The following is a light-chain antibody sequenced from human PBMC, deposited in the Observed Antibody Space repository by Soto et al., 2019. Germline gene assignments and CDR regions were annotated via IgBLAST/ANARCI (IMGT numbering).Light chain of an antibody. CDR2: EVS. V-gene: IGLV2-14*01. CDR3: SSYTSSSTL. J-gene: IGLJ1*01. Sequence: QSALTQPASVSVSPGQSITVSCTGTSSDVGSYNYVSWYQQHPGKAPKLMIYEVSDRPSGISSSFSGSKSGNTASLTISGLQTEDEADYYCSSYTSSSTLFGTGTKVTVL. CDR1: SSDVGSYNY.